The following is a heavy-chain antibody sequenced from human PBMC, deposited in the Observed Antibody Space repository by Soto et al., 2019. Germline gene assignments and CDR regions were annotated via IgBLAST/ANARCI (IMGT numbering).Heavy chain of an antibody. J-gene: IGHJ6*03. CDR1: GGSISSYY. CDR2: IYYSGST. V-gene: IGHV4-59*12. Sequence: SETLSLTCTVSGGSISSYYWSWIRQPPGKGLEWIGYIYYSGSTNYNPSLKSRVTISVDTSKNQFSLKLSSVTAADTAVYYCARDYGYYYGSGSYISPAYYYYYMDVWGKGTTVTVSS. CDR3: ARDYGYYYGSGSYISPAYYYYYMDV. D-gene: IGHD3-10*01.